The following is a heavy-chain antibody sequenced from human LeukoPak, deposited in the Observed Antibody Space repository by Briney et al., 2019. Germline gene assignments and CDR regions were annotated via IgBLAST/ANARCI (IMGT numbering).Heavy chain of an antibody. CDR3: ARDCSGGSCFSDY. Sequence: GGSLRLSCAASGFTFSSYSMNWVRQAPGKGLEWVSSISSSGSYIYYADSVKGRFTISRDNAKNSLYLQMNSLRAEGTAVYYCARDCSGGSCFSDYWGQGTLVTVSS. D-gene: IGHD2-15*01. CDR2: ISSSGSYI. CDR1: GFTFSSYS. V-gene: IGHV3-21*01. J-gene: IGHJ4*02.